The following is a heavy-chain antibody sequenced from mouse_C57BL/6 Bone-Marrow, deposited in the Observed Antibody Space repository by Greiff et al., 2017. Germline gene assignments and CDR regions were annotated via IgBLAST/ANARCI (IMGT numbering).Heavy chain of an antibody. Sequence: QVQLQQSGPELVKPGASVKISCKASGYAFSSSWMNWVKQRPGKGLEWIGRIYPGDGDTNYNGKFKGKATLTADKSSSTAYMQLSSLTSEDAAVYFCASTVVASHWGQGTTLTVSS. CDR2: IYPGDGDT. CDR3: ASTVVASH. CDR1: GYAFSSSW. D-gene: IGHD1-1*01. J-gene: IGHJ2*01. V-gene: IGHV1-82*01.